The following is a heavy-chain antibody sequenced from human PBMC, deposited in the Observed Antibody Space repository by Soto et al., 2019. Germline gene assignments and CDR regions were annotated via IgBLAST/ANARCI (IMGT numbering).Heavy chain of an antibody. D-gene: IGHD5-12*01. CDR1: GFTFSSYG. Sequence: QVQLVESGGGVVQPGRSLRLSCVASGFTFSSYGMYWVRQAPGKGLEWVAVIWYDGSNKYYADSVKGRFTISRDNSKNTLYLQLNSLRAEDTALYYSARDGASQWLLDYWGQGTLVSLSS. V-gene: IGHV3-33*01. CDR3: ARDGASQWLLDY. J-gene: IGHJ4*02. CDR2: IWYDGSNK.